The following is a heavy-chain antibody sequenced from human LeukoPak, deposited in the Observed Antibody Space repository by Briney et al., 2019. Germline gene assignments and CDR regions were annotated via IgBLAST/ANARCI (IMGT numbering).Heavy chain of an antibody. CDR2: IYYGGST. J-gene: IGHJ4*02. D-gene: IGHD2-8*01. CDR3: AREQPGVVDY. V-gene: IGHV4-30-4*08. CDR1: GGSISSGGYY. Sequence: SQTLSLTCTVSGGSISSGGYYWSWIRQHPGKGLEWIGYIYYGGSTYYNPSLKSRVTISVDTSKNQFSLKLSSVTAADTAVYYCAREQPGVVDYWGQGTLVTVSS.